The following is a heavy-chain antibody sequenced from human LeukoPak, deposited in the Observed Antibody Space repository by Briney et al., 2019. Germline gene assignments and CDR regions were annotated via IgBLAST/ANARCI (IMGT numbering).Heavy chain of an antibody. V-gene: IGHV3-48*02. J-gene: IGHJ4*02. CDR2: ICSSSSII. Sequence: GGSLRLSCAASGFTFSSYSMNWVRPAPGKGLEWGSYICSSSSIIYYADSVKGRFTISRDNAKNSLYLQMNSLRDEDTAVYYCARDFGWFGDNYFDYWGQGTLVTVSS. D-gene: IGHD3-10*01. CDR3: ARDFGWFGDNYFDY. CDR1: GFTFSSYS.